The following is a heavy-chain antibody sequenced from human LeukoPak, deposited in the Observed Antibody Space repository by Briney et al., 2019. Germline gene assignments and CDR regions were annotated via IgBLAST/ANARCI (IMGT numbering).Heavy chain of an antibody. Sequence: ASVKVSCKASGYTFASYYMHWVRQAPGQGLEWMGIINPSGGTTSYAQKFQGRVTMTRDTSTSTVYMELSSLRSEDTAVYYCARCGEPSYDILTGYSRFDYWGQGTLVTVSS. D-gene: IGHD3-9*01. V-gene: IGHV1-46*01. CDR1: GYTFASYY. CDR3: ARCGEPSYDILTGYSRFDY. CDR2: INPSGGTT. J-gene: IGHJ4*02.